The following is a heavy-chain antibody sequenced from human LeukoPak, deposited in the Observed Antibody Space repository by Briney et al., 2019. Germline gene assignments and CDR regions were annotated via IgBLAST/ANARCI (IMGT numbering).Heavy chain of an antibody. CDR1: GGSICSGGYS. V-gene: IGHV4-30-2*01. J-gene: IGHJ4*02. CDR2: IYHSGST. Sequence: SQTLSLTCAVSGGSICSGGYSWSWIRQPPGKGLEWIGYIYHSGSTYYNPSLKSRVTISVDRSKNQFSLKLSSVTAADTAVYYCAGSSVAAAGYFDYWGQGTLVTVSS. CDR3: AGSSVAAAGYFDY. D-gene: IGHD6-13*01.